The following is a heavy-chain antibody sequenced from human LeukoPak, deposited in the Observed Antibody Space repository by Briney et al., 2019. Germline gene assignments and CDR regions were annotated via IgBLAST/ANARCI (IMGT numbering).Heavy chain of an antibody. D-gene: IGHD5-12*01. Sequence: SETLSLTCTVSGHSLSSGYYWGWIQQSPGVGLEWVGSIHHSGSTYYNPSLRSRLTMSVDTSKDQFSLKLTSVTAADTAVYYCAREEGYSGYGYWGQGTLVTV. CDR2: IHHSGST. V-gene: IGHV4-38-2*02. CDR1: GHSLSSGYY. CDR3: AREEGYSGYGY. J-gene: IGHJ4*02.